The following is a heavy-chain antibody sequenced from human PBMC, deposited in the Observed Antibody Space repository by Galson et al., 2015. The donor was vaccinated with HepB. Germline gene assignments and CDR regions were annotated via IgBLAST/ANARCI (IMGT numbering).Heavy chain of an antibody. Sequence: SLRLSCAASGFTFSMYSMNWVRQAPGKGLEWLSYISSSGRTINYADSVKGRSTISRDNAKTSLYLQMNSLRAEDTAMYYCARTNSGWLNWGHGTLVTVSS. CDR2: ISSSGRTI. D-gene: IGHD6-19*01. CDR1: GFTFSMYS. CDR3: ARTNSGWLN. V-gene: IGHV3-48*04. J-gene: IGHJ4*01.